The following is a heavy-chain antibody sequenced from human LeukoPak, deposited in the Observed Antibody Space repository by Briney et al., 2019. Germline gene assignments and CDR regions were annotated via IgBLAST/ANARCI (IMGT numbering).Heavy chain of an antibody. D-gene: IGHD3-3*01. Sequence: PGGSLRLSCAASGFTFSDYYMSWLRQAPGKGLEWVSYISSSGSTIYYADSVKGRFTISRDNAKNSLYLQMNSLRAEDTAVYYCARDQDFGVVPFYYGMDVWGQGTTVTVSS. CDR1: GFTFSDYY. CDR2: ISSSGSTI. V-gene: IGHV3-11*01. J-gene: IGHJ6*02. CDR3: ARDQDFGVVPFYYGMDV.